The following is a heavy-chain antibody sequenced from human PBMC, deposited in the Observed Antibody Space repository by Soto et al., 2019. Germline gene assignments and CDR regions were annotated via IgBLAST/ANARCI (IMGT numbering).Heavy chain of an antibody. V-gene: IGHV4-31*03. J-gene: IGHJ4*02. D-gene: IGHD3-16*01. CDR1: GGYVNSGGDY. Sequence: TLSLTCTVSGGYVNSGGDYGPWIRQQPGKGQEWIGYIYYGGTAYYNPSLKRRVSISLDPSKNQFSLKPSSVTAADTAVYFCARGPTTFPGYFVDYWGQGTLVTVSS. CDR2: IYYGGTA. CDR3: ARGPTTFPGYFVDY.